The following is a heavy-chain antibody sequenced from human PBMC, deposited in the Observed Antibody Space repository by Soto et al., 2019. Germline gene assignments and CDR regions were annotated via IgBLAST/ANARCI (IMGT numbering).Heavy chain of an antibody. V-gene: IGHV4-38-2*02. CDR1: GYSISSGYY. CDR3: ARDSMVRGVFNYYGMDV. Sequence: PSETLSLTCAVYGYSISSGYYWGWIRQPPGKGLEWIGSIYHSGSTYYNPSLKSRVTISVDTSKNQFSLKLSSVTAADTAVYYCARDSMVRGVFNYYGMDVWGQGTTVTVSS. CDR2: IYHSGST. J-gene: IGHJ6*02. D-gene: IGHD3-10*01.